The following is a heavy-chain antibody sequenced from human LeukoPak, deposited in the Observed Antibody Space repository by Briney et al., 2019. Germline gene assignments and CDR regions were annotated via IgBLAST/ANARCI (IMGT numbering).Heavy chain of an antibody. J-gene: IGHJ1*01. D-gene: IGHD3-22*01. Sequence: GGPLSLSFAASGFTFPGYALSGVGQPPGRGLDGVSFITIIGGRTSYADSVEGRFTISRDNPRNTLYMQMNSLRDDDTAVYYCAIMHGYYDGTGYWVQWGQGTLVTVSS. CDR3: AIMHGYYDGTGYWVQ. CDR1: GFTFPGYA. CDR2: ITIIGGRT. V-gene: IGHV3-23*01.